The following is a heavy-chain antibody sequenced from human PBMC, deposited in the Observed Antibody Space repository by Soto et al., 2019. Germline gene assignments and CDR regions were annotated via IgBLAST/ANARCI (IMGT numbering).Heavy chain of an antibody. V-gene: IGHV4-34*01. CDR1: GGSFSGYY. CDR3: ARGRRGYCSGGSCYTTQYYFDY. Sequence: QVQLQQWGAGLLKPSETLSLTCAVYGGSFSGYYWSWIRQPPGKGLEWIGEINHSGSTNYNPSLKSRVTISVDTSKNQFSLKLSSVTAADTAVYYCARGRRGYCSGGSCYTTQYYFDYWGQGNLVTVSS. D-gene: IGHD2-15*01. CDR2: INHSGST. J-gene: IGHJ4*02.